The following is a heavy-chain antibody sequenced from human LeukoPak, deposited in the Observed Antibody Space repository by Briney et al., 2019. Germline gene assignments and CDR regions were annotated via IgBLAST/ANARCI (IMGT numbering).Heavy chain of an antibody. J-gene: IGHJ4*02. CDR3: TKGLIRYFHWSISYFDS. D-gene: IGHD3-9*01. CDR2: ISWNGGST. V-gene: IGHV3-9*01. CDR1: GFTFDDYA. Sequence: GRSLRLSCAASGFTFDDYAMRWVRQAPGKGLEWVSSISWNGGSTGYADSVKGRFTISRDNAKNSLYLEMNSLRAEDTAFYYCTKGLIRYFHWSISYFDSWGQGTLVTVSS.